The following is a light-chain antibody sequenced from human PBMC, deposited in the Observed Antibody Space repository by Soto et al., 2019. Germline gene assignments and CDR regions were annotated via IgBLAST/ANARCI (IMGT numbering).Light chain of an antibody. CDR2: YDA. CDR1: NIGSKR. CDR3: QVWDSGSAHHV. Sequence: SYELTQPPSVSVAPGKTARITCGGNNIGSKREHWYQQKPGQAPVLVIYYDADRPSGIPERFSGSNSGNTATLTISGVEAGDEADYYCQVWDSGSAHHVFGTGTKVTVL. V-gene: IGLV3-21*04. J-gene: IGLJ1*01.